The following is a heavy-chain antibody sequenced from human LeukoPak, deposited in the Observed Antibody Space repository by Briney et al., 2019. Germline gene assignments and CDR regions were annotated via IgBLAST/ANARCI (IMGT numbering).Heavy chain of an antibody. CDR1: GASISSGSYY. CDR2: IYTSGST. D-gene: IGHD2-2*01. CDR3: ASRTPDDYYYYMDG. V-gene: IGHV4-61*02. J-gene: IGHJ6*03. Sequence: SETLSLTCTVSGASISSGSYYWNWIRQPAGKGLEWVGRIYTSGSTNYNPSLKGRVTVSLDTSKNQFSLKLSSVTAADTAVYYCASRTPDDYYYYMDGWGKGTTVSVSS.